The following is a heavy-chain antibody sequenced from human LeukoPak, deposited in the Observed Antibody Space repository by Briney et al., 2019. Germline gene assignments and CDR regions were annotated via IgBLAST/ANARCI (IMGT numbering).Heavy chain of an antibody. CDR3: ARTLRSSGSYYDLDY. Sequence: GGSLRLSCAASGFTFTSYDINWVRQATGQGLEWMGWMNPNSGNTGYAQKFQGRVTITRNTSISTAYMELSSLRSEDTAVYYCARTLRSSGSYYDLDYWGQGTLVTVSS. CDR1: GFTFTSYD. V-gene: IGHV1-8*03. J-gene: IGHJ4*02. D-gene: IGHD1-26*01. CDR2: MNPNSGNT.